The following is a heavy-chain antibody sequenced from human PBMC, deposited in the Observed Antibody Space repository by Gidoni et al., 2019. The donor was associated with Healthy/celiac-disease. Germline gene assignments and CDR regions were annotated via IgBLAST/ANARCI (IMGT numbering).Heavy chain of an antibody. Sequence: QAPGKGLEWVAVISYDGSNKYYADSVKGRFTITRDDSKNKLYLQMNSRRAEETDVYYCARGGGYYDICTGGWYYWGQGTLVTVSS. CDR3: ARGGGYYDICTGGWYY. V-gene: IGHV3-30-3*01. CDR2: ISYDGSNK. J-gene: IGHJ4*02. D-gene: IGHD3-9*01.